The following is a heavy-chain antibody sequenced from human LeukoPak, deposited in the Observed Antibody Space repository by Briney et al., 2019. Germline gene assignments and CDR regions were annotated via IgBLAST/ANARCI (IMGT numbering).Heavy chain of an antibody. Sequence: SETLSLTCTVSGGSISSYYWSWIRQPPGKGLEWIGEINHSGSTSYNPSLKSRVTISVDTSKNQFSLKLSSVTAADTAVYYCARLFRAAADIWGQGTLVTVSS. V-gene: IGHV4-34*01. J-gene: IGHJ4*02. D-gene: IGHD6-13*01. CDR3: ARLFRAAADI. CDR1: GGSISSYY. CDR2: INHSGST.